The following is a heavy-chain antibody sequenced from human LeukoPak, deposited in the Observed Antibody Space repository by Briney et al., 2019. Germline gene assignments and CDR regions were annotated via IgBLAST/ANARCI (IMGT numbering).Heavy chain of an antibody. CDR2: IIPIFGTA. CDR1: GGTFSSYA. Sequence: VASVKVSCKASGGTFSSYAISWVRQAPGQGLEWMGGIIPIFGTANYAQKFQGRVTITADESTSTAYMELSSLIPEDTAVYYCATGHSYADYWGQGTLVTVSS. CDR3: ATGHSYADY. J-gene: IGHJ4*02. V-gene: IGHV1-69*01. D-gene: IGHD5-18*01.